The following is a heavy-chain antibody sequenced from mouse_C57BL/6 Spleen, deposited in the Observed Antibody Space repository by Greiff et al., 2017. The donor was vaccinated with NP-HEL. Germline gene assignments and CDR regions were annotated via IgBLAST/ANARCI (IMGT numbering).Heavy chain of an antibody. CDR3: ANYDWYFDV. CDR1: GYTFTSYW. CDR2: IHPNSGST. J-gene: IGHJ1*03. Sequence: QVQLQQPGAELVKPGASVKLSCKASGYTFTSYWMHWVKQRPGQGLEWIGMIHPNSGSTNSTEKFKSKATLTVDKSTSTAYMQLSSLTSEDSAVYYCANYDWYFDVWGTGTTVTVSS. D-gene: IGHD2-4*01. V-gene: IGHV1-64*01.